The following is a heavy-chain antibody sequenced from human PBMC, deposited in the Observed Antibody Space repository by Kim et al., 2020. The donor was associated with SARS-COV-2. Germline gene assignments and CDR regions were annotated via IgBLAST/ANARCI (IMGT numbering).Heavy chain of an antibody. J-gene: IGHJ6*01. Sequence: LSLTCAASGFTFRSYSMMWVRQAPGKGLEWISYINSRGSSIFYAGSVEGRFTISRDNTEKSLYLQIDSPRAEDTAVYYCARASGYEPTSYFYGLDVW. CDR3: ARASGYEPTSYFYGLDV. CDR2: INSRGSSI. CDR1: GFTFRSYS. V-gene: IGHV3-48*01. D-gene: IGHD5-12*01.